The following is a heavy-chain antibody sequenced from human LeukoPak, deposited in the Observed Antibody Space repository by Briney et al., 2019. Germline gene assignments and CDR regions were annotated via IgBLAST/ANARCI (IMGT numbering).Heavy chain of an antibody. CDR2: ITPILGIA. V-gene: IGHV1-69*04. CDR1: GGTFSSYA. Sequence: SVKVSCKASGGTFSSYAISWVRQAPGQGLEWMGRITPILGIANYAQKFQGRVTITADKSTSTAYMELSSLRSEDTAVYYCARIVEMATTDAFDIWGQGTMVTVSS. D-gene: IGHD5-24*01. J-gene: IGHJ3*02. CDR3: ARIVEMATTDAFDI.